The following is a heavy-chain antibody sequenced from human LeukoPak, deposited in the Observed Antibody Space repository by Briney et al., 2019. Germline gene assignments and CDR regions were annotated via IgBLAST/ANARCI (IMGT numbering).Heavy chain of an antibody. CDR1: GLTLSNAW. D-gene: IGHD4/OR15-4a*01. CDR3: VTGRCGYFDS. V-gene: IGHV3-15*01. J-gene: IGHJ4*02. CDR2: IKSKTDGGIK. Sequence: GGSLRLSCAASGLTLSNAWMTWVRQAPGKGLEWVARIKSKTDGGIKDYAAPVKGTFTISRDDSENTVYLQMNSLKIEDTAVYYCVTGRCGYFDSWGQGTLVFVSS.